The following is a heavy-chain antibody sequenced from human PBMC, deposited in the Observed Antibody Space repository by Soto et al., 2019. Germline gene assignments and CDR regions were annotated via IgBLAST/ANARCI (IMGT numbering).Heavy chain of an antibody. CDR3: AREGGFYYDSSGYLRPQNWFDP. Sequence: GASVKVSCKASGYTFTSYGISWVRQAPGQGLEWMGWISAYNGNTNYAQKLQGRVTMTTDTSTSTAYMELRSLRSDDTAVYYCAREGGFYYDSSGYLRPQNWFDPWGQGTLVTVSS. D-gene: IGHD3-22*01. J-gene: IGHJ5*02. CDR1: GYTFTSYG. V-gene: IGHV1-18*01. CDR2: ISAYNGNT.